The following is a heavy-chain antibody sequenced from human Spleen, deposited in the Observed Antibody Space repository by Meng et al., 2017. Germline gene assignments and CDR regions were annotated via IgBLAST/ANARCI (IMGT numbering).Heavy chain of an antibody. D-gene: IGHD3-3*01. CDR2: MNPNRGNT. V-gene: IGHV1-8*02. CDR1: GYTFTSYA. J-gene: IGHJ4*02. CDR3: ARAIFALANSDY. Sequence: QVQVVQSGAEVKKPGASVKLSCKASGYTFTSYALHWVRLAPGQILEWMGWMNPNRGNTGYAQKFQGRVTMTMNTSISTAYMELSSLRSEDTAVYYCARAIFALANSDYWGQGTLVTVSS.